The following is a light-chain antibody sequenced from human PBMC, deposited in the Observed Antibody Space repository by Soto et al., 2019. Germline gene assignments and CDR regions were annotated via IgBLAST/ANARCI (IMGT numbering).Light chain of an antibody. CDR1: SSDVGGYDY. CDR2: EVG. J-gene: IGLJ1*01. V-gene: IGLV2-14*01. Sequence: QSVLTQPASVSGSPGQSITISCTGTSSDVGGYDYVSWYQLHPGKAPKLMVFEVGNRPSGVSYRFSGSKSGNTAPLTISGLQAEDEADYFCSSYSISTAYLFGTGTKVTVL. CDR3: SSYSISTAYL.